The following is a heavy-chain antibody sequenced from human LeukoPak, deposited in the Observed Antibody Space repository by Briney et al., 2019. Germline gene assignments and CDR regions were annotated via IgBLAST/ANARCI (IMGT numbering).Heavy chain of an antibody. CDR1: GFTFSSYA. Sequence: GASLRLSCAASGFTFSSYAMSWVRQAPGKGLEWVSAISGSGGSTHYADSVKGRFTISRDNSKNTLYLQMNSLRAEDTAVYYCAKGDSSGYYYFLYYFDYWGQGTLVTVSS. V-gene: IGHV3-23*01. J-gene: IGHJ4*02. D-gene: IGHD3-22*01. CDR3: AKGDSSGYYYFLYYFDY. CDR2: ISGSGGST.